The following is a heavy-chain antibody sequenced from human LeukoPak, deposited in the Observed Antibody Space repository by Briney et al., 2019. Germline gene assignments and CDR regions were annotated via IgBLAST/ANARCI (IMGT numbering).Heavy chain of an antibody. D-gene: IGHD5-18*01. CDR2: MNPTSGNT. CDR3: ARASVDSAMEDAFDI. Sequence: ASVKVSCKASGYTFTSYYMHWVRQATGQGLEWMGWMNPTSGNTGYAQKLQDRVTMTRNTSISTVYMELSSLRSEDTAVYYCARASVDSAMEDAFDIWGQGTMVTVSS. V-gene: IGHV1-8*02. J-gene: IGHJ3*02. CDR1: GYTFTSYY.